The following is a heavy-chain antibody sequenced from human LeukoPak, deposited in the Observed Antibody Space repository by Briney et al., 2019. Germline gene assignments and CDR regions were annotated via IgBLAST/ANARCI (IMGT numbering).Heavy chain of an antibody. Sequence: GGSLRLSCAASGFTFSSYWMSWVRQAPGKGLEWVANIKQDGSEKCYVDSVKGRFTISRDNAKNSLYLQMNSLRAEDTAVYYCAREGVVVVAATYFDYWGQGTLVTVSS. CDR2: IKQDGSEK. D-gene: IGHD2-15*01. CDR1: GFTFSSYW. J-gene: IGHJ4*02. V-gene: IGHV3-7*03. CDR3: AREGVVVVAATYFDY.